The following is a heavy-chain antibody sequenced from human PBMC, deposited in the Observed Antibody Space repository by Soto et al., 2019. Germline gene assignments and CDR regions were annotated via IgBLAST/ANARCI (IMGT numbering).Heavy chain of an antibody. CDR1: GGSISSSNYY. D-gene: IGHD6-19*01. J-gene: IGHJ4*02. V-gene: IGHV4-39*01. CDR2: VYYSGTT. Sequence: PSETLSLTCTVSGGSISSSNYYWGWIRQPPGKGLEWSGSVYYSGTTYYDPSLKSRVTISVDTSKNQFSLKLSSVTAADTAVYFCARLGIAVAGSRYFDYWGQGILVTVSS. CDR3: ARLGIAVAGSRYFDY.